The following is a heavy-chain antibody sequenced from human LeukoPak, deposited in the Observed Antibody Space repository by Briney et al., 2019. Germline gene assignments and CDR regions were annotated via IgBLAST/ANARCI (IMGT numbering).Heavy chain of an antibody. V-gene: IGHV3-30*18. CDR3: AKDVSGYPPDAFDI. Sequence: PGGSLRLSCAASGFTFSSYGMHWVRQAPGKGLEWVAVISYDGSNKYYADSVKGQFTISRDNSKNTLYLQMNSLRAEDTAVYYCAKDVSGYPPDAFDIWGQGTMVTVSS. CDR2: ISYDGSNK. D-gene: IGHD3-3*01. CDR1: GFTFSSYG. J-gene: IGHJ3*02.